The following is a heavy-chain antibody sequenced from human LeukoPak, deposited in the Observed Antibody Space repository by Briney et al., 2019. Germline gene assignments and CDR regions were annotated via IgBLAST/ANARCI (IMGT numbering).Heavy chain of an antibody. Sequence: GGSPRLSCAASGFTFSRYAMNWVRQAPGKGLEWVSTITGTGDETFYADSVKGRFTISRDNSRNTLYLQMNSLRAEDTAVYYCAREPPRDSSGYYSYYFDYWGQGTLVTVSS. V-gene: IGHV3-23*01. D-gene: IGHD3-22*01. J-gene: IGHJ4*02. CDR1: GFTFSRYA. CDR3: AREPPRDSSGYYSYYFDY. CDR2: ITGTGDET.